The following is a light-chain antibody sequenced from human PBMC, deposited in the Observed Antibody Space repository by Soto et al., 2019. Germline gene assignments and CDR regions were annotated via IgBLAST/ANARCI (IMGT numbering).Light chain of an antibody. CDR3: CSYAGSYSYA. CDR2: DVN. V-gene: IGLV2-11*01. CDR1: SSDVGGFNS. Sequence: QSVLTQPRSVSGSPGQSFTISCTGTSSDVGGFNSVSWYQQHPGKAPKLMIYDVNKRPSGVPDRFSGSKSGSTAFLTISGLQAEDEADYYCCSYAGSYSYAFATGTKVTVL. J-gene: IGLJ1*01.